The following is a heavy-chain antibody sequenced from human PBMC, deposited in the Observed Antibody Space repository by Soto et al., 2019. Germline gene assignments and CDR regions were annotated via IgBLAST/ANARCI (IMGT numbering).Heavy chain of an antibody. Sequence: QVQLVESGGALVKPGGSLRLSCAASGFNFGDLYISWIRQAPGKGLEWVSFISATGETTYYADSVKGRFTISRDNAQNSLALQMNSLRDEASADYYCPSQLQVSRRNSYSHSWCQGNVVSGSS. D-gene: IGHD1-1*01. J-gene: IGHJ4*02. CDR1: GFNFGDLY. V-gene: IGHV3-11*01. CDR2: ISATGETT. CDR3: PSQLQVSRRNSYSHS.